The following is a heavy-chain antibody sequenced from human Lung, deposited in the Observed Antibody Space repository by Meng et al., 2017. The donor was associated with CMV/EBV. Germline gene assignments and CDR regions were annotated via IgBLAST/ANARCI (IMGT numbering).Heavy chain of an antibody. Sequence: SCAASGFTFSDYYMSWIRQAPGKGLEWVSYISGSGIDIYYADSVKGRFTISRDNAKNSLYLQMNSLRAEDTAVYYCADGSYSLFRAGAYWGQGPLVTVSS. CDR1: GFTFSDYY. D-gene: IGHD3-10*01. CDR3: ADGSYSLFRAGAY. CDR2: ISGSGIDI. V-gene: IGHV3-11*01. J-gene: IGHJ4*02.